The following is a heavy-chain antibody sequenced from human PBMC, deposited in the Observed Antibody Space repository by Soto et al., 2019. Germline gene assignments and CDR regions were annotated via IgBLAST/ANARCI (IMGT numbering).Heavy chain of an antibody. CDR3: AKDPNRQYYYGSGSYLPSGWFDP. V-gene: IGHV3-23*01. J-gene: IGHJ5*02. D-gene: IGHD3-10*01. Sequence: GGSLRLSCAASGFTFSSYAMSWVRQAPGKGLEWVSAISGSGGSTYYADSVKGRFTISRDNSKNTLYLQMNSLRAEDTAVYYCAKDPNRQYYYGSGSYLPSGWFDPWGQGTLVTVSS. CDR1: GFTFSSYA. CDR2: ISGSGGST.